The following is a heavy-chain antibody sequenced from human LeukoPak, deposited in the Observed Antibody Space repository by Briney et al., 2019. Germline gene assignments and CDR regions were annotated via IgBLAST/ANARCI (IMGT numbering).Heavy chain of an antibody. J-gene: IGHJ1*01. D-gene: IGHD3-10*01. CDR3: ARGRGYFQH. V-gene: IGHV4-34*01. CDR1: GGSFSGYY. Sequence: SETLSLTCAVYGGSFSGYYWSWIRQPPGKGLEWIGEINHSGSTNYNPSLKSRVTISVDTSKNQFSLKLSSVTAADTAVYYCARGRGYFQHWGRGTLVTVSS. CDR2: INHSGST.